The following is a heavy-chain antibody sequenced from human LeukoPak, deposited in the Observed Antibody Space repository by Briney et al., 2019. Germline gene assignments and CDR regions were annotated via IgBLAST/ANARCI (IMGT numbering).Heavy chain of an antibody. CDR2: IRYDGSNK. J-gene: IGHJ3*02. D-gene: IGHD5-18*01. Sequence: GGSLRLSCAASGFTFSSYGMHWVRQAPGKGLEWVAFIRYDGSNKYYADSVKGRFTISRDNSKNTLYVQMNNLRGEDTAIYYCARAGGYSYGDLTFDIWGQGTMITVSS. CDR3: ARAGGYSYGDLTFDI. CDR1: GFTFSSYG. V-gene: IGHV3-30*02.